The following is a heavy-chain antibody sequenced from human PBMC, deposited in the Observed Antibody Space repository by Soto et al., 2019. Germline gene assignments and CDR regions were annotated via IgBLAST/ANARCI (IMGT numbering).Heavy chain of an antibody. CDR3: TTAESPSIAYFFDN. J-gene: IGHJ4*02. Sequence: EVQLVESGGGLVQPGRYLRLSCTASGLTFSNYPISWVRQAPGEGLEWVGLIRNQSYRETTEYAASMRGRFTISRDDSNGVAYLQMSSLRTDDSAVYYCTTAESPSIAYFFDNWGQGTLVTVSS. D-gene: IGHD3-22*01. CDR2: IRNQSYRETT. CDR1: GLTFSNYP. V-gene: IGHV3-49*04.